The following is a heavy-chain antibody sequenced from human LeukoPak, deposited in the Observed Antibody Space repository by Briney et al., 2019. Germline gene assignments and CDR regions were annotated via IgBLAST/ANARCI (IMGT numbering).Heavy chain of an antibody. J-gene: IGHJ4*02. CDR1: GFTFSSCA. V-gene: IGHV3-23*01. D-gene: IGHD1-7*01. Sequence: GGSLRLSCAASGFTFSSCAMSWVRQAPGKGLEWVSGISDSGVTTYHADSVKGRFTISRDNSKNTLYLQMNSLRGEDTAVYYCAKDREGTIADYFDYWGQGTLVTVSS. CDR2: ISDSGVTT. CDR3: AKDREGTIADYFDY.